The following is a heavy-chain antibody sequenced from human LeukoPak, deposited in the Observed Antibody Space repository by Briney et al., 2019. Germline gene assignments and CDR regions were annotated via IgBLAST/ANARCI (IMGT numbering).Heavy chain of an antibody. CDR1: GLTFNNYW. CDR2: IKPDGGET. D-gene: IGHD1-26*01. J-gene: IGHJ4*02. V-gene: IGHV3-7*01. CDR3: ARERIVGAPDFDY. Sequence: GGSLRLSCAASGLTFNNYWMTWVRQAPGKGLEWVANIKPDGGETHYVDSVKGRFTISRDSAKNSLYLEMSSLRADDTAVYYCARERIVGAPDFDYWGQGTLVTVSS.